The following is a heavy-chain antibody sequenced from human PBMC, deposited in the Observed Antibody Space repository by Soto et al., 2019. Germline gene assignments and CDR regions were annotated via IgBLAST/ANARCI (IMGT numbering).Heavy chain of an antibody. V-gene: IGHV3-11*01. CDR1: GFTFSDYY. D-gene: IGHD2-2*01. Sequence: GGSLRLSCAASGFTFSDYYMSWIRQAPGKGLEWVSYISSSGSTIYYADSVKGRFTISRDNAKNSLYLQMNSLRAEDTAVYYCARVVKDIVVVPAVLYYYYYMDVWGKGTTVTVSS. CDR2: ISSSGSTI. CDR3: ARVVKDIVVVPAVLYYYYYMDV. J-gene: IGHJ6*03.